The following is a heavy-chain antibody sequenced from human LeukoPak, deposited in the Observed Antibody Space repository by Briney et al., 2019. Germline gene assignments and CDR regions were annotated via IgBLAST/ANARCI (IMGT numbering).Heavy chain of an antibody. D-gene: IGHD1-1*01. CDR2: ISGSGGST. CDR3: AKVLATTGTIPLDV. J-gene: IGHJ6*02. V-gene: IGHV3-23*01. CDR1: GFIFSSYG. Sequence: AGGSLRLSCAASGFIFSSYGMSWVRQAPGKGLEWVSSISGSGGSTYYADSVKGRFTISRDNSKNTLYLQMNSLRVEDTAAYYCAKVLATTGTIPLDVWGQGTTVTVSS.